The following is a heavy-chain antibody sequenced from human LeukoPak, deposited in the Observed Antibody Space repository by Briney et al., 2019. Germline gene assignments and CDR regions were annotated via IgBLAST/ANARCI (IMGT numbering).Heavy chain of an antibody. V-gene: IGHV4-59*01. Sequence: SETLSLTCTVSGGSISGYYWSWIRQPPGKGLEWVGYIFYSGNTNYNPSLKSRVTISVDTSKNQISLKMSSVTAADTAVYYCARSLYGSGWSHFNYWGQGTLVTVSS. CDR1: GGSISGYY. J-gene: IGHJ4*02. D-gene: IGHD6-19*01. CDR3: ARSLYGSGWSHFNY. CDR2: IFYSGNT.